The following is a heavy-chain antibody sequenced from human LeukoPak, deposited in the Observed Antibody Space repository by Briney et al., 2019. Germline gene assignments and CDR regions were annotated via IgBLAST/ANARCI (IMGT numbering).Heavy chain of an antibody. V-gene: IGHV4-31*03. CDR2: IYSSGST. J-gene: IGHJ4*02. CDR3: ARDVLR. CDR1: GGSLSSGAYY. Sequence: SQTLSLTCSVSGGSLSSGAYYWSWIRQHPGKGLEWIGYIYSSGSTYYNPSLKSRVTISVDTSKNQFSLNLSSVTAADTAVYYCARDVLRWGQGTLVTVPS.